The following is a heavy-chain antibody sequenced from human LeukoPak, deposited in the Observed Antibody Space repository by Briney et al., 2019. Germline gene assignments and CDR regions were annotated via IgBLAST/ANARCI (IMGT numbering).Heavy chain of an antibody. V-gene: IGHV4-59*02. CDR3: ARDPVSAFDI. CDR1: GGSVSAYY. Sequence: PSETLSLTCIVSGGSVSAYYWGWIRQPPGKGLEWIGHGYHSGSTNYNPSLKSRVTISVDMSKNQFSLNLSSVTAADTAVYYCARDPVSAFDIWGQGTMATVSS. CDR2: GYHSGST. J-gene: IGHJ3*02.